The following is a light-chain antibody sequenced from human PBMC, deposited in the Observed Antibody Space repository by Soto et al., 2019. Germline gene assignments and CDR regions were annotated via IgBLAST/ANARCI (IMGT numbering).Light chain of an antibody. Sequence: DIQMTQSPSTLAASVGDRVTITCRARQSISRSVAWDQQKPGRATKLLIFDASSWESGVPSKFGGRGFGTEFTLYIGSLQPDDFASYHSQQYNSDVVRVGPGTTVDI. CDR1: QSISRS. V-gene: IGKV1-5*01. CDR3: QQYNSDVVR. CDR2: DAS. J-gene: IGKJ3*01.